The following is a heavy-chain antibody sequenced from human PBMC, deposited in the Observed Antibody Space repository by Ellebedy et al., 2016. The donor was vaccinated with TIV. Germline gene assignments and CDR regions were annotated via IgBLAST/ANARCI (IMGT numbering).Heavy chain of an antibody. D-gene: IGHD2-15*01. Sequence: GESLKISCAASGFSFSTHWMRWVRQAPGKGLEWVANIKEDGREKYYADSVKGRFTISRDNAKNSLYLQMNSLRGEDTAVYYCAVRPLAPNYFDSWGRGTLVTVSS. J-gene: IGHJ4*02. CDR2: IKEDGREK. V-gene: IGHV3-7*01. CDR1: GFSFSTHW. CDR3: AVRPLAPNYFDS.